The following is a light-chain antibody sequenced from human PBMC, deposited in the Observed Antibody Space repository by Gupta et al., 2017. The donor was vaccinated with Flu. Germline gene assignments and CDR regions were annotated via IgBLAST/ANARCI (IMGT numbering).Light chain of an antibody. J-gene: IGLJ3*02. CDR1: SDVIGYNF. Sequence: SDVIGYNFVAWCQQQPGKAPKLMIYDVSNRPSGVSNRVSGSKSGNTASLTISGLQAEGEADYYCSSYTSSGTYSGVFGGGTKLTVL. CDR3: SSYTSSGTYSGV. CDR2: DVS. V-gene: IGLV2-14*04.